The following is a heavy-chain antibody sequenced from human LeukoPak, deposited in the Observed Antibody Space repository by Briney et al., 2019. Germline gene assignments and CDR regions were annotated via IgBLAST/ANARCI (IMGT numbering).Heavy chain of an antibody. CDR3: ARVGTNYDFWSGYPAGDYYCGMDV. J-gene: IGHJ6*02. D-gene: IGHD3-3*01. Sequence: SETLSLTCAVYGGSFSGYYWSWIRQPPGTGLEWIGEINHSGSTNYNPSLKSRVTISVDTSKNQFSLKLSSVTAADTAVYYCARVGTNYDFWSGYPAGDYYCGMDVWGQGTTVTVSS. CDR2: INHSGST. V-gene: IGHV4-34*01. CDR1: GGSFSGYY.